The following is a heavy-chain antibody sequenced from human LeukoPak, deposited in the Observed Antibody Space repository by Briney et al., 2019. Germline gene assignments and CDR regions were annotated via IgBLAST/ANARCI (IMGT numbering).Heavy chain of an antibody. V-gene: IGHV3-23*01. Sequence: PGGTLRLSCAASGFTFSSYGMSWVRQAPGKGLEWVSAISGSGGSTYYTDSVKGRFTISRDNSKNTLYVQMNSLRVEDTAVYYCAKEPREWELPDYWGQGTLVTVSS. CDR1: GFTFSSYG. CDR3: AKEPREWELPDY. CDR2: ISGSGGST. D-gene: IGHD1-26*01. J-gene: IGHJ4*02.